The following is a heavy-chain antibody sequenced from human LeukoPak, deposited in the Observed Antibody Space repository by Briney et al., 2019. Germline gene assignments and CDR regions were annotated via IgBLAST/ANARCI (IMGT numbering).Heavy chain of an antibody. CDR2: INPNGGGT. CDR3: VRSGSYYIGLDY. CDR1: GYTFTDCY. Sequence: ASLKVSCKASGYTFTDCYTHWVRQAPGQGLQWMAWINPNGGGTNYAQKLQGRVTVTRDTSISTAYMELNNLRSDDTAMYYCVRSGSYYIGLDYWGQGTLVTVSS. J-gene: IGHJ4*02. D-gene: IGHD1-26*01. V-gene: IGHV1-2*02.